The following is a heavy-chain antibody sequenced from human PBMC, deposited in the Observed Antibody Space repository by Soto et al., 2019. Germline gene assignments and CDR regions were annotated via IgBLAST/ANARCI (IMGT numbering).Heavy chain of an antibody. CDR2: ISSSSSYI. V-gene: IGHV3-21*01. Sequence: GGSLRLSCAASGFTFSSYSMNWVRQAPGKGLEWVSSISSSSSYIYYADSVKGRFTISRDNAKNSLYLQMNSLRAEDTAVYYCARGGGWELLNYFDYWGQGTLVTVSS. D-gene: IGHD1-26*01. CDR1: GFTFSSYS. CDR3: ARGGGWELLNYFDY. J-gene: IGHJ4*02.